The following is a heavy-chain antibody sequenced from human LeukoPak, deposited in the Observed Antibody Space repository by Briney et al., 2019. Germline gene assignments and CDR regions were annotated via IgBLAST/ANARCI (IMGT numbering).Heavy chain of an antibody. CDR1: GGSFSGYY. Sequence: PSETXSLTCAVHGGSFSGYYWRWSREPPGKGVGWGGEINHSGSANYSPSLKSRVIISIDTSKNQFSLRLSSVTAADTAVYYCARLNLGYYYTSGPNDYWGQGTLVTVSS. D-gene: IGHD3-10*01. CDR3: ARLNLGYYYTSGPNDY. V-gene: IGHV4-34*01. J-gene: IGHJ4*02. CDR2: INHSGSA.